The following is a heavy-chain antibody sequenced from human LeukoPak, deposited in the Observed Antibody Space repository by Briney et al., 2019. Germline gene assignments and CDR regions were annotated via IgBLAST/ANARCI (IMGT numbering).Heavy chain of an antibody. CDR3: ARQPNYDFWSGYYEVPYYFDY. J-gene: IGHJ4*02. V-gene: IGHV3-21*01. Sequence: PGGSLRLSCAASGFTFSSYSMSWVRQAPGKGLEWVSSISSNSSYIYYADSVKGRFTISRDNVKNSLYLQMNSLRAEDTAVYYCARQPNYDFWSGYYEVPYYFDYWGQGTLVTVSS. CDR1: GFTFSSYS. CDR2: ISSNSSYI. D-gene: IGHD3-3*01.